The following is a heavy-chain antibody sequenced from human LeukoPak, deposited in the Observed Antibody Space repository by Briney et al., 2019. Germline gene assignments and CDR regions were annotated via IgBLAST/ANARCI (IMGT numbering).Heavy chain of an antibody. CDR2: ISYDGSNK. Sequence: GGSLRLSCAASGFTFSSYAMHWVRQAPGKGLEWVAVISYDGSNKYYADSVKGRFTISRDNSKNTLYLQMNSLRAEDTAVYYCARDGPYSSGWYGGYYYYGMDVWGQGTTVAVSS. V-gene: IGHV3-30-3*01. CDR1: GFTFSSYA. D-gene: IGHD6-19*01. J-gene: IGHJ6*02. CDR3: ARDGPYSSGWYGGYYYYGMDV.